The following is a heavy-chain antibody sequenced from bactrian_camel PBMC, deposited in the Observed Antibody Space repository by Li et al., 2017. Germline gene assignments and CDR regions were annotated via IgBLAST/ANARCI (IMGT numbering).Heavy chain of an antibody. D-gene: IGHD6*01. V-gene: IGHV3S40*01. J-gene: IGHJ4*01. CDR3: ASGPTWYRGKCQWDR. CDR2: IYMGGTST. Sequence: VQLVESGGGSVESGGSLRLSCAASGYTYSRNCMGWFRQAPGKEREGVTAIYMGGTSTYYADSVKGRFTISQSQDNGNYTVRLQMSSLKPEDTAMYYCASGPTWYRGKCQWDRWGQGTQVTVS. CDR1: GYTYSRNC.